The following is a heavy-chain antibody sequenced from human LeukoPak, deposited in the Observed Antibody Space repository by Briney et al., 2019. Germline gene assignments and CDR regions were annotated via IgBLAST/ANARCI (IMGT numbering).Heavy chain of an antibody. D-gene: IGHD3-16*02. CDR2: IHSDGSST. V-gene: IGHV3-74*01. J-gene: IGHJ4*02. Sequence: WGSLRLSCAASGFTFSSYWMHWVRQAPGKGLVWVSRIHSDGSSTSYADSVKGRFTISRDNAKNTLYLQMNSLRAEDTAVYYCAREGRYDYVWGSYRHIDYWGQGTLVTVSS. CDR1: GFTFSSYW. CDR3: AREGRYDYVWGSYRHIDY.